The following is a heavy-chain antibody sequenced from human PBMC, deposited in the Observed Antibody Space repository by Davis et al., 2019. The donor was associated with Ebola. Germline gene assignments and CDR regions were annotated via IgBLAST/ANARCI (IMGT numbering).Heavy chain of an antibody. V-gene: IGHV4/OR15-8*01. D-gene: IGHD2-2*01. CDR3: ARGIVPAARYFDL. J-gene: IGHJ2*01. CDR1: GFTVSSNY. Sequence: ESLKISCAASGFTVSSNYMSWVRQPPGKGLEWIGEIYHSGSTNYNPSLKSRVTISVDKSKNQFSLKLSSVTAADTAVYYCARGIVPAARYFDLWGRGTLVTVSS. CDR2: IYHSGST.